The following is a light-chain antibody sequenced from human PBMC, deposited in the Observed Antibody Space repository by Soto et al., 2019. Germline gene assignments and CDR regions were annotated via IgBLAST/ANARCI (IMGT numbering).Light chain of an antibody. Sequence: EIVLTQSPATLSLSPGERATLSCRASQSVSRSLAWYQQKPGQSPRLLIYDASNRATGIPARFSGSGSGTDFTLTISSLEPEDFAVYYCQQRSYWPPSLTFGGGTKVEIK. V-gene: IGKV3-11*01. J-gene: IGKJ4*01. CDR3: QQRSYWPPSLT. CDR2: DAS. CDR1: QSVSRS.